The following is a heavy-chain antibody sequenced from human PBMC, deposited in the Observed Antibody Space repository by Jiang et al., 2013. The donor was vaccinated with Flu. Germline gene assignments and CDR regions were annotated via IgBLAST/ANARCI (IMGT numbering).Heavy chain of an antibody. Sequence: ASGFTLSSYVVHWVRQAPGKGLEWVAVILYDGSNEYYADSVKGRFTISRDNSKNTVFLQMNTLRGEDTAVYYCARGGTGFDHYYGMDVWGQGTTVTVSS. J-gene: IGHJ6*02. D-gene: IGHD1-1*01. V-gene: IGHV3-30*04. CDR2: ILYDGSNE. CDR1: GFTLSSYV. CDR3: ARGGTGFDHYYGMDV.